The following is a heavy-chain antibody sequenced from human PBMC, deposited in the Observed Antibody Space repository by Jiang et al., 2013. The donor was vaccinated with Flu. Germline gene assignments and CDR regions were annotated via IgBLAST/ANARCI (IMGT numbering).Heavy chain of an antibody. Sequence: KASGYTFTSYAMHWVRQAPGQRLEWMGWINAGNGNTKYSQKFQGRVTITRDTSASTAYMELSSLRSEDTAVYYCAREGAVAGTGFDYWGQGTLVTVSS. J-gene: IGHJ4*02. V-gene: IGHV1-3*01. CDR3: AREGAVAGTGFDY. D-gene: IGHD6-19*01. CDR2: INAGNGNT. CDR1: GYTFTSYA.